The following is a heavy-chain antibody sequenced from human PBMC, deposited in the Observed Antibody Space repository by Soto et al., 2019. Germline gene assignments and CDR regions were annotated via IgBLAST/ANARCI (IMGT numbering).Heavy chain of an antibody. CDR3: GKDPTGNYVGAFEI. Sequence: EVQVLESGGALVQPGGSLRLSCAASGFTFSSYAMSWVRQAPGRGLEWVSGISSNGDTTYYIDSVKGRFTISRDNFKNTMYLQMNSLRADDTAIYDCGKDPTGNYVGAFEIWGQGTMVTVSS. D-gene: IGHD3-16*01. V-gene: IGHV3-23*01. J-gene: IGHJ3*02. CDR2: ISSNGDTT. CDR1: GFTFSSYA.